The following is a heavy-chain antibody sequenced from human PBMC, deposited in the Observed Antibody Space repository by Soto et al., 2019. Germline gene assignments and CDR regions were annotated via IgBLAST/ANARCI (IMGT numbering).Heavy chain of an antibody. CDR3: ARGSSSGGPNYFDP. Sequence: GGPLRLPCTAFGRTFNNLGMHWIRQAQGKGLEWVSAITGSGDTTYYVDSVKGRFTISRDNSKNTLYLQMDSLRAEDTAVYYCARGSSSGGPNYFDPWGQGTLVTVSS. D-gene: IGHD4-4*01. V-gene: IGHV3-23*01. J-gene: IGHJ5*02. CDR2: ITGSGDTT. CDR1: GRTFNNLG.